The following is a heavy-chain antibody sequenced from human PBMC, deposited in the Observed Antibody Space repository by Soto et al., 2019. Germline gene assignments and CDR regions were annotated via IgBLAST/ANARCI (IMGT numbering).Heavy chain of an antibody. CDR2: IYHSGST. CDR3: ARGGGDIVVVQAAAPSGAFDI. V-gene: IGHV4-4*02. D-gene: IGHD2-2*01. CDR1: GGSISSSNW. J-gene: IGHJ3*02. Sequence: QVQLQESGPGLVKPSGTLSLTCAVSGGSISSSNWWSWVRQPPGKWLEWIGEIYHSGSTNYNPSLKSRVTISVDKSKNQFYLKLSSVTHEDTAVYYCARGGGDIVVVQAAAPSGAFDIWGQGTMVTVYS.